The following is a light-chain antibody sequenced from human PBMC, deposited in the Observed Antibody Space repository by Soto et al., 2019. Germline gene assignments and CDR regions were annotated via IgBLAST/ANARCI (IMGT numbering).Light chain of an antibody. J-gene: IGKJ4*01. CDR3: QQYDNLPPKVT. V-gene: IGKV1-33*01. Sequence: DIQMTQSPSSLSASVGDRVTISCQASQDIKKYLNWYQQKSGKAPKLLIYAASNLETGVPSRFSGSGSGTYFTFTNSSLQPEDFATYYCQQYDNLPPKVTFGGGTKVDIK. CDR2: AAS. CDR1: QDIKKY.